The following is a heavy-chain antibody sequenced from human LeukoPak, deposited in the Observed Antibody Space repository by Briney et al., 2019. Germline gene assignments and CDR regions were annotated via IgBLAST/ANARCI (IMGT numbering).Heavy chain of an antibody. CDR2: IIPHLGTT. V-gene: IGHV1-69*04. CDR1: RDTFSTYV. CDR3: ARTTVTKDGMDV. J-gene: IGHJ6*02. D-gene: IGHD4-17*01. Sequence: ASVKVSCKASRDTFSTYVINWVRQAPGHGLEWMGRIIPHLGTTDYVQKFQDRVTITADKSTTTAYMEVSSLTSADTAVYYCARTTVTKDGMDVWGQGTTVIVSS.